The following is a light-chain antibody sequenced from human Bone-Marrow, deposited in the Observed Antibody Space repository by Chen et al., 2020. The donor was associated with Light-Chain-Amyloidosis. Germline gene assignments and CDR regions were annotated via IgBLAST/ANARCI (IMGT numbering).Light chain of an antibody. Sequence: SYELTQPPSVSVAPGQTARITCPGDVLPTKYAYWYQQKPGQAPVLVIHSDTERPSGISERFSGSSSGTTATLSLSGVQAEDEADYHCQSADSSGTYEVIFGGGTKLTVL. CDR3: QSADSSGTYEVI. V-gene: IGLV3-25*03. CDR1: VLPTKY. CDR2: SDT. J-gene: IGLJ2*01.